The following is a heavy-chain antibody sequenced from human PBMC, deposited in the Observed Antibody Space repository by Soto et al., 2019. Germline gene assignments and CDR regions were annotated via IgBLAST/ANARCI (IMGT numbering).Heavy chain of an antibody. D-gene: IGHD6-19*01. CDR3: ARDKLITYERLVAVAGTPLGY. V-gene: IGHV3-33*01. CDR2: IWYDGSNK. CDR1: GFNFSSYG. Sequence: QMQLVESGGGVVQPGRSLRLSCAASGFNFSSYGMHWVRQAPGKGLEWVAVIWYDGSNKYYADSVKGRFTISRDNSKNTLYLQMNSLRAEDTAVYYCARDKLITYERLVAVAGTPLGYWGQGTLVTVSS. J-gene: IGHJ4*02.